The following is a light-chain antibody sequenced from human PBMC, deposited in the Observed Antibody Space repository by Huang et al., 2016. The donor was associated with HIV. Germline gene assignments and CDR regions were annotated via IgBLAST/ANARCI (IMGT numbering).Light chain of an antibody. CDR1: QGISNS. CDR3: QQYWSTPPAT. CDR2: AAS. Sequence: DIQITQSPFSLSASLVDRVTITCRASQGISNSLAWYQQKPGKAPKLLLYAASKLESGVPSRFSGSSSGTDYTLTISSLQPEDFATYYCQQYWSTPPATFGQGTKVEIK. V-gene: IGKV1-NL1*01. J-gene: IGKJ1*01.